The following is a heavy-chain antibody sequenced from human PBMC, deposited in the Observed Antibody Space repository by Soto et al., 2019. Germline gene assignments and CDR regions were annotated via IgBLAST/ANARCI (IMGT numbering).Heavy chain of an antibody. J-gene: IGHJ6*02. CDR1: GFPLSTSGMC. D-gene: IGHD3-22*01. CDR3: ARAYYDSSGYYYRYYYGMDV. Sequence: SGPTLVNPTQTLTLTCTFSGFPLSTSGMCVSWIRQPPGKALEWLALIDWDDDKYYSTSLKTRLTISKDTSKNQVVLTMTNMDPVDTATYYCARAYYDSSGYYYRYYYGMDVWGQGTTVTVSS. CDR2: IDWDDDK. V-gene: IGHV2-70*01.